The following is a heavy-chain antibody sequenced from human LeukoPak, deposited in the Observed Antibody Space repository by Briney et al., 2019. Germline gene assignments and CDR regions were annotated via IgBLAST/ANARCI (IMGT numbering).Heavy chain of an antibody. Sequence: SETLSLTCTVSGGSISSGDYYWGWIRQPPGKGLEWIGYIYYSGSTYYNPSLKSRVTISVDTSKNQFSLKLSSVTAADTAVYYCARDSRVYSNFRRGYYYYMDVWGKGTTVTVSS. CDR1: GGSISSGDYY. V-gene: IGHV4-30-4*08. CDR3: ARDSRVYSNFRRGYYYYMDV. CDR2: IYYSGST. D-gene: IGHD4-11*01. J-gene: IGHJ6*03.